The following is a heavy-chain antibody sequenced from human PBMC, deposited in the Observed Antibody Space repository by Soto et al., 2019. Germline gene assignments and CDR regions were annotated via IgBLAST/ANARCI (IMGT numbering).Heavy chain of an antibody. J-gene: IGHJ4*02. CDR2: ISGSGGRT. D-gene: IGHD3-22*01. CDR1: GFTFSSYA. V-gene: IGHV3-23*01. CDR3: AKDRNYYDSSGYFYFDY. Sequence: GGSLRLSCAASGFTFSSYAMSWVRQAPGKGLEWVSAISGSGGRTYYADSVKGRLTISRDNSKNTLYLQMNSLRAEDTAVYYWAKDRNYYDSSGYFYFDYWGQGTLVTVSS.